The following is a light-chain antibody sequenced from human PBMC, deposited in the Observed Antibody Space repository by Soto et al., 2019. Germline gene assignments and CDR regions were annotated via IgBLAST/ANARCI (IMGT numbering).Light chain of an antibody. CDR3: QRHNSAPPVS. Sequence: DIQMTQSPSSLSASVGDRVTITCRASQGISNYFAWYQQKPGKAPQLLIYAASTLQSGVPSRFSGSGSGTDFTLTISSLQPEDVATYYCQRHNSAPPVSFGPGTKVDLK. CDR2: AAS. V-gene: IGKV1-27*01. CDR1: QGISNY. J-gene: IGKJ3*01.